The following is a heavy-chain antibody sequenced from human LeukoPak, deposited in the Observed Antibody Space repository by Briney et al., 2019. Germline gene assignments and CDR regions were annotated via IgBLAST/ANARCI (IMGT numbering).Heavy chain of an antibody. CDR3: ARDSGVQGVITDAFDI. J-gene: IGHJ3*02. Sequence: GASVKVSCKASGYTFTGYYMHWVRQAPGQGLEWMGWINPNSGGTNYAQKFQGRVTMTRDTSISTAYMELSRLRSDDTAVYYCARDSGVQGVITDAFDIWGQGTMVTVSS. CDR2: INPNSGGT. D-gene: IGHD3-10*01. V-gene: IGHV1-2*02. CDR1: GYTFTGYY.